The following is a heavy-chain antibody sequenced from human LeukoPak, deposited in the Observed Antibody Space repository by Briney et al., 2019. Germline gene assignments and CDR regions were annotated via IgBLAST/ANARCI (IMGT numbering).Heavy chain of an antibody. Sequence: ASVTVSCKVSGYTFTVYYMHWVRQAPGQGLEWMGWINANSGGTNYAQKFQGRVTMTRDTSISSVHMELSRLRSDDTAVYYCARDSITLLRGFDFWGQGTLVTVSS. CDR2: INANSGGT. D-gene: IGHD3-10*01. CDR3: ARDSITLLRGFDF. J-gene: IGHJ4*02. CDR1: GYTFTVYY. V-gene: IGHV1-2*02.